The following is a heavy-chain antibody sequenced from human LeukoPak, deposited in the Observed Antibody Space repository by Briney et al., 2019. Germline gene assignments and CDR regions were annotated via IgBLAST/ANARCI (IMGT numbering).Heavy chain of an antibody. J-gene: IGHJ6*03. CDR2: INPNSGGT. D-gene: IGHD3-3*01. CDR3: ARDYRFLEWPDYYYYYMDV. V-gene: IGHV1-2*02. CDR1: GYTFTGSY. Sequence: ASVKVSCKASGYTFTGSYMHWVRQAPGQGLEWMGWINPNSGGTNYAQKFQGRVTMTRDTSISTAYMELSRLKSDDTAVYYCARDYRFLEWPDYYYYYMDVWGKGTTVTVSS.